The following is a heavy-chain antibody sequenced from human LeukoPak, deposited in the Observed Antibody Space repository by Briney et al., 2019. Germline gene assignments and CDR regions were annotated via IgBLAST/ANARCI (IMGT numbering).Heavy chain of an antibody. CDR1: GGSISSSSYY. CDR3: ARGRLYDYVWGSYRPEDYFDY. J-gene: IGHJ4*02. Sequence: SETLSLTCTVSGGSISSSSYYWGWIRQPPGKGLEWIGSIYYSGSTYYNPSLKSRVTISVDTSKNQFSLKLSSATAADTAVYYCARGRLYDYVWGSYRPEDYFDYWGQGTLVTVSS. CDR2: IYYSGST. D-gene: IGHD3-16*02. V-gene: IGHV4-39*07.